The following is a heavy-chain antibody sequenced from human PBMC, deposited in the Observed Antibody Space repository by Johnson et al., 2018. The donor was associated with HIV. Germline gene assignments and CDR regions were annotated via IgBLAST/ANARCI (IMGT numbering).Heavy chain of an antibody. J-gene: IGHJ3*01. V-gene: IGHV3-33*06. CDR2: IWYDGSNK. Sequence: QVQLVESGGGVVQSGRSLRLSCAASGFTFSSYGMHWVRQAPGKGLEWVAVIWYDGSNKYYADSVKGRFTISRDNSKNTLYLQMNSLRADDTAVYYCAKDKAVASLGNAFDVWGQGAMVTVSS. CDR1: GFTFSSYG. D-gene: IGHD6-19*01. CDR3: AKDKAVASLGNAFDV.